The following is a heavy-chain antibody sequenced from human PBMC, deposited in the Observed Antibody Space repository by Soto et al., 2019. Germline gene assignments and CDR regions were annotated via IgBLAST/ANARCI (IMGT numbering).Heavy chain of an antibody. Sequence: VVSLRISCTASGFTFSDSWMTWVRQAPGKGLEWVARIKPDESEKKYADSVKGRFSISRDNAKNSMYLQMDSLRGEDTAVYYCVRGGSNYASWGQGTLVTVSS. CDR3: VRGGSNYAS. CDR2: IKPDESEK. V-gene: IGHV3-7*01. J-gene: IGHJ5*02. CDR1: GFTFSDSW. D-gene: IGHD4-4*01.